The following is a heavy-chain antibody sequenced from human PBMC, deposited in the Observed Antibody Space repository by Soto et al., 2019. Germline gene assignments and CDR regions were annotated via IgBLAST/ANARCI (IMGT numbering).Heavy chain of an antibody. Sequence: GGSLRLSCAASGFTFSSYWMSGVRQAPGKGLEWVANIKQDGSEKYYVDSVKGRFTISRDNAKNSLYLQMNSLRAEDTAVYYCARADYYDSSGYDYWGQGTLVTVSS. V-gene: IGHV3-7*03. CDR1: GFTFSSYW. D-gene: IGHD3-22*01. J-gene: IGHJ4*02. CDR2: IKQDGSEK. CDR3: ARADYYDSSGYDY.